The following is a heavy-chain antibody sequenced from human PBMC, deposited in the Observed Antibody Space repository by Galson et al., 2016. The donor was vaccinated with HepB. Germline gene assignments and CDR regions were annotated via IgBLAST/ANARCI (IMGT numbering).Heavy chain of an antibody. Sequence: SLRLSCAASGFTFSSFAMSWVRRVPGKGLEWVSSISNSNSYIYYTDSVKGRFTISRDNAKNSLYLQMNSLRAEDTAVYYCARDFGYCSSTSCYKGGLFYCYGMDVWGQGTTVSVSS. CDR3: ARDFGYCSSTSCYKGGLFYCYGMDV. J-gene: IGHJ6*02. CDR1: GFTFSSFA. CDR2: ISNSNSYI. V-gene: IGHV3-21*01. D-gene: IGHD2-2*02.